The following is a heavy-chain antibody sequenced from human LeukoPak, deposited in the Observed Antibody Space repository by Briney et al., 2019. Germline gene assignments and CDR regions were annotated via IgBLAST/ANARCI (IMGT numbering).Heavy chain of an antibody. CDR2: INHSGST. Sequence: PSETLSLTCAVYGGSLSGYYWNWIRQPPGKGLEWIGEINHSGSTNYIPSLKSRVTISVDTSKNQFSLKLRSVTAADTAVYSCARTRTYYDRSKGAFDIWGQGTTVTVSS. D-gene: IGHD3-22*01. J-gene: IGHJ3*02. V-gene: IGHV4-34*01. CDR1: GGSLSGYY. CDR3: ARTRTYYDRSKGAFDI.